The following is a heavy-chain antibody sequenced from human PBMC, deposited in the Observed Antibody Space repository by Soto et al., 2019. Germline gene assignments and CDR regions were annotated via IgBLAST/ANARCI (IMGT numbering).Heavy chain of an antibody. D-gene: IGHD3-3*01. V-gene: IGHV1-69*18. CDR3: ARTERNDDFWSGYPNYYYYGMDV. CDR2: IIPIFGTG. CDR1: GGTFSSYA. J-gene: IGHJ6*02. Sequence: QVQLVQSGAEVKKPGSSVKVSCKASGGTFSSYAISWVRQAPGQGLEWLGNIIPIFGTGNYAQKFQGRVTITAEESTSTAYMELSSLRSEDTAVYYCARTERNDDFWSGYPNYYYYGMDVWGQGTTVTVSS.